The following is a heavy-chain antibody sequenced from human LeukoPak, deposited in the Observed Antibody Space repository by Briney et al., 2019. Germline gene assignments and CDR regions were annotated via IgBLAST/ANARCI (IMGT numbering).Heavy chain of an antibody. CDR3: ARPSHSSTIYFDY. V-gene: IGHV3-30*04. Sequence: GGSLRLSCAASGFTFSSYAMHWVRQAPGKGLEWVAVISYDGSNKYYADSVKGRFTISRDNSKNTLYLQMNSLRAEDTAVYYCARPSHSSTIYFDYWGQGTLVTVSS. J-gene: IGHJ4*02. D-gene: IGHD2-2*01. CDR1: GFTFSSYA. CDR2: ISYDGSNK.